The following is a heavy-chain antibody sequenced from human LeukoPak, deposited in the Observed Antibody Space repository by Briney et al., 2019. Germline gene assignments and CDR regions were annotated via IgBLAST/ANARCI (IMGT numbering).Heavy chain of an antibody. V-gene: IGHV4-4*09. Sequence: SETLSLTCTVSGGSISSYYWSWIRQPPGKGLEWIGYIYTSGSTNYNPSLKSRVTISVDMSKNQFSLKLSSVTAADTAVYYCARGATPGPYYYMDVWGKGTTVTVSS. J-gene: IGHJ6*03. CDR3: ARGATPGPYYYMDV. D-gene: IGHD1-1*01. CDR1: GGSISSYY. CDR2: IYTSGST.